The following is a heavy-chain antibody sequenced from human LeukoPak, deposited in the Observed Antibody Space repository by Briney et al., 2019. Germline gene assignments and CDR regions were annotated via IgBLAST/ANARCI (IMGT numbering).Heavy chain of an antibody. CDR1: GGSISSYY. V-gene: IGHV4-59*01. J-gene: IGHJ3*02. CDR2: IYYSGST. D-gene: IGHD4-17*01. CDR3: ARQTPTVTSSAFDI. Sequence: SETLSLTCTVSGGSISSYYWSWIRQPPGKGLEWIGYIYYSGSTNYNPSLKSRVTISVDTSKNQFSLKLSSVTAADTAVYYCARQTPTVTSSAFDIWGQGTMVTVSS.